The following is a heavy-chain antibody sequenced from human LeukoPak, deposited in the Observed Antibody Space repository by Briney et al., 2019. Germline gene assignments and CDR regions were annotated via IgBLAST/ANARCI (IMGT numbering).Heavy chain of an antibody. Sequence: GGSLRLSCAASGFTFINYSMNWVRQAPGKGLEWVSFISTSSSYIYYADSVKGRFTISRDNARNSLYLQMNSLRAEDTAVYYCARHGSITMVRGRLRYYYMDVWGKGTTVTISS. CDR2: ISTSSSYI. CDR3: ARHGSITMVRGRLRYYYMDV. J-gene: IGHJ6*03. V-gene: IGHV3-21*04. D-gene: IGHD3-10*01. CDR1: GFTFINYS.